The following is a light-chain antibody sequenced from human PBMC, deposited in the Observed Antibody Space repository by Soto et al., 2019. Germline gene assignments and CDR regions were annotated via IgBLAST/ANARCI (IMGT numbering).Light chain of an antibody. J-gene: IGKJ5*01. CDR2: AAS. Sequence: DIQLTQSPSFLSASVGDRVTITCRSSEGIASYLAWYQLKPGKAPKLLIYAASTLQSGVPSRFSGSGSGTEFTLSISSLQPEDFATYYCQELRSFPITFGQGIRLEIK. CDR3: QELRSFPIT. V-gene: IGKV1-9*01. CDR1: EGIASY.